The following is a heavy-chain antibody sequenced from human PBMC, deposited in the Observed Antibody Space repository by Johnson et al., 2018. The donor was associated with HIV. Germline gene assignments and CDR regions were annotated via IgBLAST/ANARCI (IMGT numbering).Heavy chain of an antibody. J-gene: IGHJ3*02. Sequence: VQLVESGGGVVQPGRSLRLSCAAPGFSVSSYYMTWVRQAPGKGLEWVSGINWNGGSTGYADSVKGRFTISRDNSKNTLALQMNSLRAEDTAVYYCARDVGSGPAFDIWGQGTMVTVSS. D-gene: IGHD2-15*01. CDR1: GFSVSSYY. V-gene: IGHV3-66*01. CDR2: INWNGGST. CDR3: ARDVGSGPAFDI.